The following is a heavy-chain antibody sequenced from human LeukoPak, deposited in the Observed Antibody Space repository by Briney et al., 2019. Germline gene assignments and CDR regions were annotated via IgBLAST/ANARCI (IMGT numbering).Heavy chain of an antibody. J-gene: IGHJ4*02. D-gene: IGHD2-15*01. CDR1: GYSFTSYW. Sequence: GDSLKISCKGSGYSFTSYWIGWVRQMPGRGLEWMGIIYPADSDTRYSPSFQGQVTISADKSISTAYLQWSSLKASDTAMYYCARRSSGGSSHWDYWGQGTLVTVSS. CDR3: ARRSSGGSSHWDY. CDR2: IYPADSDT. V-gene: IGHV5-51*01.